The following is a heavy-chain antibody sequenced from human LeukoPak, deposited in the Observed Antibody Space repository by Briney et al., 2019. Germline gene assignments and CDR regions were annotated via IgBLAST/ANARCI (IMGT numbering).Heavy chain of an antibody. CDR2: ISAYNGNT. CDR1: GYTFTSYG. Sequence: ASVKVSCTASGYTFTSYGISWVRQAPGQGLEWMGWISAYNGNTNYAQKLQGRVTMTTDTSTSTAYMELRGLRSDDTVVYYCARERGYPSVFDYWGQGTLVTVSS. CDR3: ARERGYPSVFDY. J-gene: IGHJ4*02. V-gene: IGHV1-18*01. D-gene: IGHD5/OR15-5a*01.